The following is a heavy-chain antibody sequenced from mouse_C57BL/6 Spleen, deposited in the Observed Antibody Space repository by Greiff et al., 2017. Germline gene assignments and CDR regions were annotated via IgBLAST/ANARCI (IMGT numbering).Heavy chain of an antibody. CDR2: ISSGSSTI. D-gene: IGHD2-10*02. J-gene: IGHJ3*01. Sequence: EVQGVESGGGLVKPGGSLKLSCAASGFTFSDYGMHWVRQAPEKGLEWVAYISSGSSTIYYADTVKGRFTISRDNAKNTLFLQMTSLRSEDTAMYYCARGSMAPWFAYWGQGTLVTVSA. CDR1: GFTFSDYG. CDR3: ARGSMAPWFAY. V-gene: IGHV5-17*01.